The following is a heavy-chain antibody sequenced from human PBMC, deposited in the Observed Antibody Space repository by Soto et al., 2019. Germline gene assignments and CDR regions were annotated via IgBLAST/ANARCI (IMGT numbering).Heavy chain of an antibody. CDR2: IGYDGNKK. CDR3: ARGGVTGIVGIFGRPLDI. Sequence: QVQLVESGGGWVQPGRSLRLSCEATGFSFTTYGMHWVRQAPGTGLDWVAVIGYDGNKKYYADSVEGRFMISRDNSKNTVYLQMTSLRGDDTAVYYCARGGVTGIVGIFGRPLDIWGQGTVVTVSS. V-gene: IGHV3-33*01. D-gene: IGHD2-21*01. CDR1: GFSFTTYG. J-gene: IGHJ3*02.